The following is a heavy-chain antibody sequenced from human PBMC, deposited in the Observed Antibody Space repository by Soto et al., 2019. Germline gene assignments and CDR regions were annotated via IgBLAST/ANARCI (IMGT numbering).Heavy chain of an antibody. Sequence: KTSETLSLTCTVSGGSISSYYWSWIRQPPGKGLEWIGYIYYSGSTNYNPSLKSRVTISVDTSKNQFSLKLSSVTAADTAVYYCARVMRLGGPGYSYGYRDYYYGMDVWGQGTTVTVSS. CDR2: IYYSGST. V-gene: IGHV4-59*01. CDR1: GGSISSYY. D-gene: IGHD5-18*01. CDR3: ARVMRLGGPGYSYGYRDYYYGMDV. J-gene: IGHJ6*02.